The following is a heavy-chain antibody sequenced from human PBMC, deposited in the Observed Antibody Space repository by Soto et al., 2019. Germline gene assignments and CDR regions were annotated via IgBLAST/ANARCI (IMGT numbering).Heavy chain of an antibody. D-gene: IGHD2-15*01. J-gene: IGHJ6*02. Sequence: QVQLVEAGGGVVQPGRSLRLSCAASGFTFSSYAMHWVRQAPGKGLEWVAVISYDGSNKYYADSVKGRFTISRDNSKNTLYLQMNSLRAEDTAVYYCARDLEETVPVAPYYYYVMDVWGQGTTVTVSS. CDR1: GFTFSSYA. CDR2: ISYDGSNK. CDR3: ARDLEETVPVAPYYYYVMDV. V-gene: IGHV3-30-3*01.